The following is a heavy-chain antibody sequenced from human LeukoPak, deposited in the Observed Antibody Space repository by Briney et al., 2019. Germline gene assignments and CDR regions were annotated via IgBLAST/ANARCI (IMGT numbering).Heavy chain of an antibody. CDR1: GGSISSYY. CDR3: ARVAAPDAFDI. V-gene: IGHV4-59*01. CDR2: IYYSGST. Sequence: SETLSLTSTVSGGSISSYYWRWIRQPPGKRLEWIGYIYYSGSTNYNPSLKSRVTISVDTSKNQFSLKLSSVTAADTAVYYCARVAAPDAFDIWGQGTMVTVSS. D-gene: IGHD6-19*01. J-gene: IGHJ3*02.